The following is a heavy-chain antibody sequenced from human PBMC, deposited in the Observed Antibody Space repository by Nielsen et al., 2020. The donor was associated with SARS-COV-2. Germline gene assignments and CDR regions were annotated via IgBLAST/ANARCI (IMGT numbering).Heavy chain of an antibody. D-gene: IGHD6-19*01. CDR2: IYYTGST. V-gene: IGHV4-59*04. J-gene: IGHJ4*02. CDR1: GGSISTYY. CDR3: ASEYSGGWYYYFDY. Sequence: GSLRLSCTVSGGSISTYYWGWIRQPPGKGLEWIGNIYYTGSTYYNPSLKSRVTISVDTSKNQFSLKLSSVTAADTAIYYCASEYSGGWYYYFDYWGQGTLVTVSS.